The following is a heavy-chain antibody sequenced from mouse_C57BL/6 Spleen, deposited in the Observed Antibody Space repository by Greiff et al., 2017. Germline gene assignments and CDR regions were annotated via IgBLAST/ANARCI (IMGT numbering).Heavy chain of an antibody. V-gene: IGHV1-4*01. CDR2: INPSSGYT. CDR1: GYTFTSYT. D-gene: IGHD1-1*02. Sequence: QVQLQQSGAELARPGASVKMSCKASGYTFTSYTMHWVKQRPGQGLEWIGYINPSSGYTKYKQKFKDKATLTADKSSSTAYMQLSSLTSEDSAVYYCANGRDYYAMDYWGQGTSVTVSS. CDR3: ANGRDYYAMDY. J-gene: IGHJ4*01.